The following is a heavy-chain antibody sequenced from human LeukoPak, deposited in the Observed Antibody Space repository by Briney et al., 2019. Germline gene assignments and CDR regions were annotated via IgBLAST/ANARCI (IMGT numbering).Heavy chain of an antibody. CDR1: GGSISSYY. Sequence: SETLSLTCTVSGGSISSYYWSWIRQPAGKGLEWIGRIYTSGSTNYNPSLKSRVTMSVDTSKNQFSLELSSVTAADTAVYYCARDCGYCTNDAFDIWGQGTMVTVSS. CDR2: IYTSGST. V-gene: IGHV4-4*07. CDR3: ARDCGYCTNDAFDI. D-gene: IGHD2-8*01. J-gene: IGHJ3*02.